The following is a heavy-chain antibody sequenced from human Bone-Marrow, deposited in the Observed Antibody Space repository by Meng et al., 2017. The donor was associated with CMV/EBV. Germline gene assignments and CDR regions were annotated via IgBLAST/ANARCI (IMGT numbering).Heavy chain of an antibody. CDR3: ARDMIASRPGWFDP. D-gene: IGHD6-6*01. CDR2: ISNYNGNT. V-gene: IGHV1-18*01. J-gene: IGHJ5*02. CDR1: GYTFTTYG. Sequence: QVPLVQSGVEVKKPGASVKVSCKASGYTFTTYGLSWVRQAPGQGLEWMGWISNYNGNTNYAQKFQDRVTMTTDASTSIAYMELRSLRFDDTAIYYCARDMIASRPGWFDPWGQGTLVTVSS.